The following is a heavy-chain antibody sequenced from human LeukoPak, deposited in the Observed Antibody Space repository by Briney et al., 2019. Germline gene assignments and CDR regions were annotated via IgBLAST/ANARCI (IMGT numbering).Heavy chain of an antibody. CDR1: GYTFTSYG. J-gene: IGHJ5*02. V-gene: IGHV1-18*01. CDR2: ISAYNGNT. CDR3: ARALTYCSGGSCYRPYNWFDP. D-gene: IGHD2-15*01. Sequence: ASVKVSCKASGYTFTSYGISWVRQAPGQGLEWMGWISAYNGNTNYAQKLQGRVTMTTDTSTSTAYMELRSLRSDDTAVYYCARALTYCSGGSCYRPYNWFDPWGQGTLVTVSS.